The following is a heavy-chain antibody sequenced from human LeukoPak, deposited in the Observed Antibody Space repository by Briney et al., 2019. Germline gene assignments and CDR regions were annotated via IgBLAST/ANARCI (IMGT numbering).Heavy chain of an antibody. CDR2: IYYSGST. CDR1: GGSISSSSYY. D-gene: IGHD3-10*01. Sequence: SETLSLTCTVSGGSISSSSYYWGWIRQPPGKGLEWIGSIYYSGSTYYNPSLKSRVTISVDTSKNQFSLKLSSATAADTAVYYCARGARITMVRGVMYWFDPWGQGTLVTVSS. CDR3: ARGARITMVRGVMYWFDP. V-gene: IGHV4-39*07. J-gene: IGHJ5*02.